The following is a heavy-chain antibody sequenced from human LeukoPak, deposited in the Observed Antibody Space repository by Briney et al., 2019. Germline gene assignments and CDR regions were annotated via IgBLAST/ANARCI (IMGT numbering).Heavy chain of an antibody. V-gene: IGHV3-21*01. Sequence: PGGSLRLSCAASGFTFSSYSMNWVRQAPGKGLEWVSSISSSSSYIYYADSVKGRFTISRDNAKNSLYLQMNSLRAEDTAVYYCARDSSSWYRGGHDYWGQGTLVTVSS. CDR2: ISSSSSYI. J-gene: IGHJ4*02. CDR1: GFTFSSYS. D-gene: IGHD6-13*01. CDR3: ARDSSSWYRGGHDY.